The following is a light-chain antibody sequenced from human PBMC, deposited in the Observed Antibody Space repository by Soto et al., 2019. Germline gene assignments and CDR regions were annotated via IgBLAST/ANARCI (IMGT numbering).Light chain of an antibody. CDR2: GAS. V-gene: IGKV3-20*01. CDR1: QSVSSSY. J-gene: IGKJ5*01. Sequence: EIVLTQSPATLSLSPGERATLSCRASQSVSSSYLAWYQHKPGQAPRLLIYGASNRATGIPGRFSASGSGTDFTLTITPLEPEDFAVYFCQQYANSPITFGQGTRLEIK. CDR3: QQYANSPIT.